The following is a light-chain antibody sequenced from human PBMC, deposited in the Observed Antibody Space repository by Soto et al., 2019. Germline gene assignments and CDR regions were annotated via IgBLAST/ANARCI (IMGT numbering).Light chain of an antibody. Sequence: QSALTQPASVSGSPGQSITISCTGTSSDVGGYNYVSWYQQHPGKAPKLMIYDVSNRPSGVSNRFSCSKSGNTASLTISGLQAEDEADYYCSSYTSCSTLYVFGTGTKLTVL. V-gene: IGLV2-14*01. J-gene: IGLJ1*01. CDR2: DVS. CDR1: SSDVGGYNY. CDR3: SSYTSCSTLYV.